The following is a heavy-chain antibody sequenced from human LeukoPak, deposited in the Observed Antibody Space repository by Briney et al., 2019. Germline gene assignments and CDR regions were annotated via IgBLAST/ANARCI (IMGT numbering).Heavy chain of an antibody. Sequence: EASVKVSCKASGYTFTGYYMHWVRQAPGQGLEWMGRINPNSGGTNYAQKFQGRVTMTRDTSISTAYMELSRLRSDDTAVYYCARLSIALAGTDYWGQGTLVTVSS. D-gene: IGHD6-19*01. CDR1: GYTFTGYY. J-gene: IGHJ4*02. V-gene: IGHV1-2*06. CDR3: ARLSIALAGTDY. CDR2: INPNSGGT.